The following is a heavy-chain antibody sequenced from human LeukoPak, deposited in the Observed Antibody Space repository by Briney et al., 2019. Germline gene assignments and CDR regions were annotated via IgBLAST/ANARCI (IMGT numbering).Heavy chain of an antibody. CDR1: GVSFSGYY. J-gene: IGHJ4*02. D-gene: IGHD5-18*01. CDR2: INRSGST. CDR3: ARRTVTVDY. V-gene: IGHV4-34*01. Sequence: PSETLSLTCAVSGVSFSGYYWSWIRQPPGKGLEWIGEINRSGSTNYNPSLKSRITISVDTSKIQFYLQLSSVTAADPAVYYCARRTVTVDYWGQGTLVTVSS.